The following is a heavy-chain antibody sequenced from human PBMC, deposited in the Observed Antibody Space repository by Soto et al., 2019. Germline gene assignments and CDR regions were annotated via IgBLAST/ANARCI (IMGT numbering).Heavy chain of an antibody. V-gene: IGHV1-18*01. CDR1: GYTFSNYG. Sequence: QVQLVQSGGEVKRPGASVKVSCKTSGYTFSNYGITWVRQAPGQPLEWLGWISLYRDGTNYAQKFQGRVSMTTDTSTTTAYMELRSLRSADTAVYYCARVVPGAEAWFGPWGQGTLVTVSS. D-gene: IGHD2-2*01. CDR2: ISLYRDGT. J-gene: IGHJ5*02. CDR3: ARVVPGAEAWFGP.